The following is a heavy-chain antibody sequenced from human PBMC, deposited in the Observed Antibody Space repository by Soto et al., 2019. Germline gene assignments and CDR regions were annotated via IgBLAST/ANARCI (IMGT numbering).Heavy chain of an antibody. CDR1: GFSLSNSGVG. Sequence: QITLKESGPSPVKPTQTLTVTCTFSGFSLSNSGVGVAWIRQPPGKALEWLALIYGDNDKRYSPSLKTRLTSGKDTSKSRGVLTMTNMDPVDTATYYCAHCTLHDYGDYDPGTSHVFDSWGQGTLVTVSS. J-gene: IGHJ4*02. CDR2: IYGDNDK. V-gene: IGHV2-5*02. D-gene: IGHD4-17*01. CDR3: AHCTLHDYGDYDPGTSHVFDS.